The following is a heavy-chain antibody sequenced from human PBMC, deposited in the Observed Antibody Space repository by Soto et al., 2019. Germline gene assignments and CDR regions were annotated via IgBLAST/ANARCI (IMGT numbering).Heavy chain of an antibody. CDR3: AGVINVLRFLEWSPYYYYGMDV. D-gene: IGHD3-3*01. Sequence: SEPLSLTCTVSGGSISSSSYYWGWIRQPPGKGLEWIGSIYYSGSTYYNPSLKSRVTISVDTSKNQFSLKLSSVTAADTAVYYCAGVINVLRFLEWSPYYYYGMDVWGQGTTVTVSS. J-gene: IGHJ6*02. V-gene: IGHV4-39*01. CDR1: GGSISSSSYY. CDR2: IYYSGST.